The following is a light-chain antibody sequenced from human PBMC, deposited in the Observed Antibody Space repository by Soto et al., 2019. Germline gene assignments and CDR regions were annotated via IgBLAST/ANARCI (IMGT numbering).Light chain of an antibody. V-gene: IGLV2-14*03. CDR3: SSYTTTDPYV. CDR2: EVS. Sequence: QAVLTEPASVSGSPGQSITISCTGTSSDVGAYDFVSWYQQHPGKAPKYLIYEVSNRPSGVSDRFSGSKSGTTASLTIPGLQAEDEADYYCSSYTTTDPYVFGTGTKVTV. J-gene: IGLJ1*01. CDR1: SSDVGAYDF.